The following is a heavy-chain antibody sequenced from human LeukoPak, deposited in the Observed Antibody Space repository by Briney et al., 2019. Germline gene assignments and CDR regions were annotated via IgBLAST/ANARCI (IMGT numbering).Heavy chain of an antibody. V-gene: IGHV3-7*01. CDR3: AGGMGSYYGADDCED. CDR1: GLTFSNYW. D-gene: IGHD1-26*01. CDR2: IKHDGSEK. Sequence: GGSLRLSCEASGLTFSNYWMSWVRQAPGKGLEWVVNIKHDGSEKYYVDSVRGRFTISRDNGKNSLYVQMSSRSVEGTAGYDGAGGMGSYYGADDCEDWGQGARVTVSS. J-gene: IGHJ4*02.